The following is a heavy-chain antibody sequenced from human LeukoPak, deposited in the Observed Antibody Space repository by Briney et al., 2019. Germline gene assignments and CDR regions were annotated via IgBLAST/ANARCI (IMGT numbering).Heavy chain of an antibody. J-gene: IGHJ4*02. Sequence: GSLRLSCAASGFTVSSNFMSWVRQAPGKGLEWVSVIYSIGTTYYADSVRGRFTISRDNSKDTLYLQMNNLRAEDTAVYYCARDRDYGGFDYWGQGTLVTVSS. CDR2: IYSIGTT. CDR3: ARDRDYGGFDY. D-gene: IGHD4/OR15-4a*01. V-gene: IGHV3-53*01. CDR1: GFTVSSNF.